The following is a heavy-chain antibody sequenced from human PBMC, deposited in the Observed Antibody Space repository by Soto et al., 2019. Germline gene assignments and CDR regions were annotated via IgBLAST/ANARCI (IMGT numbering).Heavy chain of an antibody. V-gene: IGHV1-46*01. D-gene: IGHD3-22*01. CDR2: INPSGGST. Sequence: QVQVAQSGAEVKRPGASVKVSCKASGYSFSNFYIHWVRQGPGQGLEWMGIINPSGGSTAYAQKFLGRDTMTRDTSTSTGYMELSSLGSEDTAVYYCARADYYGSSGYHLDYWGQGTLVTVSS. CDR3: ARADYYGSSGYHLDY. J-gene: IGHJ4*02. CDR1: GYSFSNFY.